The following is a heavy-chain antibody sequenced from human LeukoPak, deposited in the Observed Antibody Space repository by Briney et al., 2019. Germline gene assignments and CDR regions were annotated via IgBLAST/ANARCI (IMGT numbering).Heavy chain of an antibody. CDR3: ARGGFDLYDSSGYSYYFDY. Sequence: SETLSLTCTVSGGSISSYYWSWIRQPPGKGLEWIGYIYYSGSTNYNPSLKSRVTISVDTSKNQFSLRLSSVTAADTAVYYCARGGFDLYDSSGYSYYFDYWGQGTLVTVSS. J-gene: IGHJ4*02. CDR1: GGSISSYY. V-gene: IGHV4-59*01. D-gene: IGHD3-22*01. CDR2: IYYSGST.